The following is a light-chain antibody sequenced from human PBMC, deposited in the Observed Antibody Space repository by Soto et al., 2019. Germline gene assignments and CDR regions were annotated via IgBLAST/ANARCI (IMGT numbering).Light chain of an antibody. V-gene: IGKV3-15*01. CDR3: QQYNNWPPWT. CDR1: QSINSN. Sequence: IVMTQSPATLSVSLGERATLSCRASQSINSNLAWYQQKPGQAPRLLMFRASTRATGIPARFSGSGSGTEFTLTISSLQSEDFAVYYCQQYNNWPPWTFGQGTKVEIK. CDR2: RAS. J-gene: IGKJ1*01.